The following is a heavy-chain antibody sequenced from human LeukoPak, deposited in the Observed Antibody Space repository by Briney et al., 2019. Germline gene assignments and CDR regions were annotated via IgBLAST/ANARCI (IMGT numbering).Heavy chain of an antibody. CDR1: GVTFSSYA. Sequence: GGSLRLSSAASGVTFSSYAMSWVRQAPGKGLEWVSAISGSGGATYYADSVKGRFTISRDNSKNTLYLQMNSLRAEDTAVYYCAKVPVFSLTITEVVTDDAFDIWGQGTIVTVSS. CDR3: AKVPVFSLTITEVVTDDAFDI. V-gene: IGHV3-23*01. J-gene: IGHJ3*02. D-gene: IGHD3-3*01. CDR2: ISGSGGAT.